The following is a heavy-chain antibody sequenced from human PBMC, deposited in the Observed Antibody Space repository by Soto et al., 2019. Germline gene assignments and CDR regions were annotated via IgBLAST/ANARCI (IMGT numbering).Heavy chain of an antibody. V-gene: IGHV1-69*19. Sequence: QVQLVQSGAEMQKPGSSVKVSCQSSVCTFYTYAMNWERQDPGQGPEWMGDISPMFGAANYAPKFQGRVTITADESTGTSYMQLSSLTSEDTALYFCAREVQVPPPAFVYWGQGTLVTVSS. D-gene: IGHD3-10*01. CDR1: VCTFYTYA. CDR3: AREVQVPPPAFVY. CDR2: ISPMFGAA. J-gene: IGHJ4*02.